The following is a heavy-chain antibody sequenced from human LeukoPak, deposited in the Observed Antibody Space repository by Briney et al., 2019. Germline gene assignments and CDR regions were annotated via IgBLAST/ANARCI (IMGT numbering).Heavy chain of an antibody. CDR3: ARDAGHYDSSCYYPPNWFDP. CDR1: GGSISSYY. D-gene: IGHD3-22*01. V-gene: IGHV4-59*01. CDR2: IYYSGCT. Sequence: SETLSLTCTVSGGSISSYYWSWIRQPPGEGLEWIGYIYYSGCTNYNPSLKSQVTISVDTSKNQFSLKLSSVTAADTAVYYCARDAGHYDSSCYYPPNWFDPWGEGSLVTVSS. J-gene: IGHJ5*02.